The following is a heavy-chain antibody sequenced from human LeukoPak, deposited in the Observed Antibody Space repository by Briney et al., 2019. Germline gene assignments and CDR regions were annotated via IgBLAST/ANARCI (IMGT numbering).Heavy chain of an antibody. J-gene: IGHJ5*02. CDR3: AGGIRYSGWFDP. V-gene: IGHV4-59*08. D-gene: IGHD3-9*01. CDR2: IYYSGST. CDR1: DGSFSSYY. Sequence: SETLSLTCTASDGSFSSYYWSWIRQPPGKGLEWIGYIYYSGSTNYNPSLKSRVTISVDTSKNQFSLKLSSVTAADMVFYQAAGGIRYSGWFDPWGQGTLVTVSS.